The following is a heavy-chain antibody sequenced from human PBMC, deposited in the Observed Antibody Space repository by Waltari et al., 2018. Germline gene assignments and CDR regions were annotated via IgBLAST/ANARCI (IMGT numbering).Heavy chain of an antibody. J-gene: IGHJ4*02. CDR1: GFTFNNYW. D-gene: IGHD3-3*01. Sequence: EVQLVESGGGLVQPGGALRLPCAAPGFTFNNYWMSWVRQAPGKGLEWVANIKEDGSDKHYVESVKGRFTISRDNAKNSLYLQMNSLRAEDTAVYYCARDAMRDGDFDYWGQGALVTVSS. V-gene: IGHV3-7*01. CDR2: IKEDGSDK. CDR3: ARDAMRDGDFDY.